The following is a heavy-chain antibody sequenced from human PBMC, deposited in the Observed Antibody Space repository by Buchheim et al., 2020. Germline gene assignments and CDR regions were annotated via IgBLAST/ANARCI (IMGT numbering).Heavy chain of an antibody. CDR2: ISGSGGST. J-gene: IGHJ5*02. D-gene: IGHD2-2*01. V-gene: IGHV3-23*01. CDR3: AKDPLANTYAVDSVWFDP. CDR1: GFTFSSYA. Sequence: EVQLLESGGGLVQPGGSLRLSCAASGFTFSSYAMSWVRQAPGKGLEWVSAISGSGGSTYYADSVKGRFTISRGNSKNTLYLQMNSLRAEDTAVYYCAKDPLANTYAVDSVWFDPWGQGTL.